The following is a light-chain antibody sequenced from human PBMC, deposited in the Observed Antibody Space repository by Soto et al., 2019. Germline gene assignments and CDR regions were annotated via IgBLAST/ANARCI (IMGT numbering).Light chain of an antibody. CDR1: ISDVGRYNL. J-gene: IGLJ2*01. Sequence: QSALTQPASVSGSPGQSITISCTGTISDVGRYNLVSWYQQHPDKAPKLIIYEDIERPSGVSHRFSGSTSGNTASLTISGLQTEDVAKYFCSSYAGGASVVFGGGTKLTVL. V-gene: IGLV2-23*01. CDR3: SSYAGGASVV. CDR2: EDI.